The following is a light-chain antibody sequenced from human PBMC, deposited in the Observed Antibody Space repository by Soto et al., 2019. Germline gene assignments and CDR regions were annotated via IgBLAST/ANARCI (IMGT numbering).Light chain of an antibody. Sequence: DIQMTQSPSSLSASVGDRVTITCQASQDISNYLNWYQQKPGKAHKLLIYDASNLETGVPSRFSGSGSGTDFTFTISSLQPEDISTYYCQQYYNFHVYTFGQGTKLEIK. CDR2: DAS. CDR3: QQYYNFHVYT. V-gene: IGKV1-33*01. CDR1: QDISNY. J-gene: IGKJ2*01.